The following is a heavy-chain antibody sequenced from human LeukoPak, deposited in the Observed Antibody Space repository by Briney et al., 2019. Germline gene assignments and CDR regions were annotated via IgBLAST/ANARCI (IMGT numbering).Heavy chain of an antibody. J-gene: IGHJ4*02. Sequence: GGSLRLSCAASEFTFSSYAMSWVRQAPGKGLGWVANMDPTGSQKRYVDSVRGRFTISKDNPGASLYLDMHSLRAEDTAIYYCAIWTSGNYWGQGTLVTVSS. D-gene: IGHD1-1*01. V-gene: IGHV3-7*01. CDR1: EFTFSSYA. CDR2: MDPTGSQK. CDR3: AIWTSGNY.